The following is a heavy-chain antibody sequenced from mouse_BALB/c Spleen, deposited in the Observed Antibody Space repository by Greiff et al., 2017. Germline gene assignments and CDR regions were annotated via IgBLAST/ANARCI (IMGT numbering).Heavy chain of an antibody. V-gene: IGHV5-15*02. CDR2: ISNLAYSI. Sequence: EVMLVESGGGLVQPGGSRKLSCAASGFTFSDYGMAWVRQAPGKGPEWVAFISNLAYSIYYADTVTGRFTISRENAKNTLYLEMSSLRSEDTAMYYCARGGGYYAMDYWGQGTSVTVSS. CDR1: GFTFSDYG. J-gene: IGHJ4*01. CDR3: ARGGGYYAMDY.